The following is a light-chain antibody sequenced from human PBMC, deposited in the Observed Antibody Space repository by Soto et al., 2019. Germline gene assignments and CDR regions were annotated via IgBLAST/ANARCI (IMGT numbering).Light chain of an antibody. J-gene: IGKJ1*01. CDR1: QSIRFY. Sequence: DIQMTQSPSSLSASVGDRVTISCRASQSIRFYLNWYQQKPGKAPKLLIYAASSLQSGVPSRFSGSGSGTDFTLTISCLQPEDFATYYCQQSYSTSPTFGQGTKVEIK. CDR2: AAS. V-gene: IGKV1-39*01. CDR3: QQSYSTSPT.